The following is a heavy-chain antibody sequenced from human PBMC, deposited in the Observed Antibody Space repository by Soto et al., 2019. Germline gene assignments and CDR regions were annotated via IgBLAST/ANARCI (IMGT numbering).Heavy chain of an antibody. Sequence: QVQLVQSGDEVKKPGASVKVSCKASGYTFTDYAITWVRQAPGQGLEWMGWISAYKGDTDYAQKFQGRVTMTTDTSTSTAYMELRSLSSDDTAVYYFAREAGSGSYYPEDFWGQGTLVTVSS. V-gene: IGHV1-18*04. D-gene: IGHD1-26*01. CDR2: ISAYKGDT. CDR3: AREAGSGSYYPEDF. CDR1: GYTFTDYA. J-gene: IGHJ4*02.